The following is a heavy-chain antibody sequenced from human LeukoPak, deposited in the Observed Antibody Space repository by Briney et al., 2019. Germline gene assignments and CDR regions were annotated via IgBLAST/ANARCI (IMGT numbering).Heavy chain of an antibody. CDR1: GFTFSSYE. CDR2: ISTSGNII. Sequence: QTGGSLRLSCAASGFTFSSYEMNWVRQAPGKGLEWVSYISTSGNIIYYADSVKGRFTISRDDAKNSLYLQMNSLRAEDTAVYYCAKGTYGSGWTDWGQGTLVTVSS. CDR3: AKGTYGSGWTD. J-gene: IGHJ4*02. V-gene: IGHV3-48*03. D-gene: IGHD6-19*01.